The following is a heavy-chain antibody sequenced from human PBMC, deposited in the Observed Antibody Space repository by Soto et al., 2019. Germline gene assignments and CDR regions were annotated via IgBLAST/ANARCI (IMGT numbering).Heavy chain of an antibody. V-gene: IGHV1-69*13. D-gene: IGHD3-10*02. J-gene: IGHJ5*02. CDR1: GGTFSSYA. CDR3: ARDLNIITMSPS. CDR2: IIPIFGTA. Sequence: ASVKVSCKASGGTFSSYAISWVRQAPGQGLEWMGGIIPIFGTANYAQKFQGRVTITADESTSTAYMELSSLRSEDTAVYYCARDLNIITMSPSWGQGTLVTVSS.